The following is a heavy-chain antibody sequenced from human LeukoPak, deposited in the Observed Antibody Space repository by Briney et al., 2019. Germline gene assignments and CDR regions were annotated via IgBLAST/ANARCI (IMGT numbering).Heavy chain of an antibody. CDR3: GRYGGGGSGWYSDRTMDV. CDR2: ISAYNGVT. J-gene: IGHJ6*02. Sequence: ASVKVSCKASGFNFVNYGFSWVRQAPGQGLEWMGWISAYNGVTNYAHNLQDRVTLTTDTSTNTAYMELGSLRYDDAAIYYCGRYGGGGSGWYSDRTMDVWGQGTTVIVSS. V-gene: IGHV1-18*01. D-gene: IGHD6-19*01. CDR1: GFNFVNYG.